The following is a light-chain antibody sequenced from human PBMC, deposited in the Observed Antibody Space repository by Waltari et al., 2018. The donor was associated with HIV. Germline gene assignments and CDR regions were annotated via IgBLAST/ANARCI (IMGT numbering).Light chain of an antibody. CDR1: QSVSSN. J-gene: IGKJ2*01. Sequence: EVVMTQSPDTLSVSPGERATLSCRASQSVSSNLAWYQQKPGQAPSLLIYGASTSATGIPARFSGSGSGTEFTFTISSLQSEDFAVYSCQQYKNWPLYTFGQGTKLEIK. V-gene: IGKV3-15*01. CDR3: QQYKNWPLYT. CDR2: GAS.